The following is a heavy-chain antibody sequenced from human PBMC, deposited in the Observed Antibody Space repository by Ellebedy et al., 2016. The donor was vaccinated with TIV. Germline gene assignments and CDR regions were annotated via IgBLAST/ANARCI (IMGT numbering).Heavy chain of an antibody. D-gene: IGHD4-17*01. J-gene: IGHJ5*02. CDR3: ARRGSYGDYAVQINSWLDT. CDR1: GFSFRSYW. Sequence: GGSLRLSCAASGFSFRSYWMSWVRQAPGKGLEWVANIYQDGSDQHYVDSVKGRFTISRDNVNKSLFLQMNSLRVEDTAVYYCARRGSYGDYAVQINSWLDTWGQGTLVTVSS. CDR2: IYQDGSDQ. V-gene: IGHV3-7*01.